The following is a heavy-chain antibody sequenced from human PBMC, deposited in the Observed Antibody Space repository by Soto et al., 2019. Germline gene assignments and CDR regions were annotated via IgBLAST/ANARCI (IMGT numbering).Heavy chain of an antibody. CDR2: ISTSGGLT. D-gene: IGHD3-22*01. CDR1: GFTFSSYA. J-gene: IGHJ4*02. Sequence: GGSLRLSCAASGFTFSSYAMGWVRQAPGKGLEWVSVISTSGGLTYYTDSVKGRFTISRDNSKNTLYLQMNSLRAEDTALYYCAKIHYYDSTGSYRNFDYWGQGTMVTVPQ. V-gene: IGHV3-23*01. CDR3: AKIHYYDSTGSYRNFDY.